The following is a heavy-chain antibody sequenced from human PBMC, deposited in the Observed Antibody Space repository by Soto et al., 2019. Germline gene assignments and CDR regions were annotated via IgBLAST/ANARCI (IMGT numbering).Heavy chain of an antibody. CDR2: IYYSGST. CDR1: GGSISSSSYY. V-gene: IGHV4-39*01. CDR3: ARQHVVVPAARSWFDP. J-gene: IGHJ5*02. D-gene: IGHD2-2*01. Sequence: SETLSLTCTVSGGSISSSSYYWGWIRQPPGKGLEWIGSIYYSGSTYYNPSLKSRVTLSVDTSKNQFSLKLSSVTAADTAVYYCARQHVVVPAARSWFDPWGQGTLVTVSS.